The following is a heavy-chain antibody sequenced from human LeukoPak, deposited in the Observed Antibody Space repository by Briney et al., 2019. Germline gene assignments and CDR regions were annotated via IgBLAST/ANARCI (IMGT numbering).Heavy chain of an antibody. CDR2: IYTSGST. D-gene: IGHD3-3*01. Sequence: SQTLSLTCTVSGGSISSGSYYWSWIRQPAGKGLEWIGRIYTSGSTNYNPSLKSRVTISVDTSKNQFSLKLSSVTAADTAVYYCAREGDYDFWSGYLYYFDYWGQGTLVTVSS. CDR3: AREGDYDFWSGYLYYFDY. CDR1: GGSISSGSYY. V-gene: IGHV4-61*02. J-gene: IGHJ4*02.